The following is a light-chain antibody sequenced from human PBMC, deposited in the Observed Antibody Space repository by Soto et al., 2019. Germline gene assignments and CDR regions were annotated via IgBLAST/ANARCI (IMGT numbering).Light chain of an antibody. J-gene: IGLJ2*01. V-gene: IGLV2-14*01. CDR3: SSYTSSSTPVV. Sequence: QFALTQPASGSGSPGQSITISCTGTSSDVGGYNYVSWYQQHPGKAPKLMIYDVSNRPSGVSSRFSGSKSGNTASLTISGLQAEDEADYYCSSYTSSSTPVVFGGGTKLTVL. CDR1: SSDVGGYNY. CDR2: DVS.